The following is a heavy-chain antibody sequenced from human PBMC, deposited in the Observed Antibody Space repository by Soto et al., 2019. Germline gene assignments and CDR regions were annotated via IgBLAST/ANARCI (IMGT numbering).Heavy chain of an antibody. CDR2: IDLNSGGT. J-gene: IGHJ3*02. V-gene: IGHV1-2*04. CDR1: GYTFTDYY. CDR3: AGPSRNAFDI. Sequence: ASVKVSCKASGYTFTDYYMHWVRQAPGQGLEWMGWIDLNSGGTNYAQNFQGWVTMTRDTSISTAYMELSRLRSDDTAVYYCAGPSRNAFDIWGQGTMVTVSS.